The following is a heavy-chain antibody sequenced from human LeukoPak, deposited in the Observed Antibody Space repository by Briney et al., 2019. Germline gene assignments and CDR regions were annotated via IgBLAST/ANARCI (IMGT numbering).Heavy chain of an antibody. CDR2: INPNSGGT. J-gene: IGHJ4*02. Sequence: ASVKVSCKASGYTFTGYYMHWVRQAPGQGLEWMGWINPNSGGTNYAQKFQGRVTMTRDTSISTAYMELSRLRSDDTAVYYCARAPYYYDSSGYREPTYYFDYWGQGTLVTVSS. CDR3: ARAPYYYDSSGYREPTYYFDY. V-gene: IGHV1-2*02. CDR1: GYTFTGYY. D-gene: IGHD3-22*01.